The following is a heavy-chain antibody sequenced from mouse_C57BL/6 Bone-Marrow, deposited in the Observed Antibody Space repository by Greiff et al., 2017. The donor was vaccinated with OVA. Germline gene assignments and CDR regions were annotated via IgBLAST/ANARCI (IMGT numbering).Heavy chain of an antibody. D-gene: IGHD1-2*01. CDR1: GYTFTSYG. Sequence: QVHVKQSGAELARPGASVKLSCKASGYTFTSYGISWVKQRTGQGLEWIGEIYPRSGNTYYNEKFKGKATLTADKSSSTAYMELRSLTSEDSAVYFCARIVRHYDAMDYWGQGTSVTVSS. CDR2: IYPRSGNT. CDR3: ARIVRHYDAMDY. J-gene: IGHJ4*01. V-gene: IGHV1-81*01.